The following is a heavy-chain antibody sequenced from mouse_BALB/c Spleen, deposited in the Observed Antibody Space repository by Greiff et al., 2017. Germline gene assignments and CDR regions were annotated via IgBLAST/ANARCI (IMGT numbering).Heavy chain of an antibody. V-gene: IGHV1-12*01. Sequence: QVQLQQPGAELVKPGASVKMSCKASGYTFTSYNMHWVKQTPGQGLEWIGAIYPGNGDTSYNQKFKGKATLTADKSSSTAYMQLSSLTSEDSAVYYCARWGEGDAMDYWGQGTSVTVSS. CDR1: GYTFTSYN. J-gene: IGHJ4*01. CDR2: IYPGNGDT. CDR3: ARWGEGDAMDY.